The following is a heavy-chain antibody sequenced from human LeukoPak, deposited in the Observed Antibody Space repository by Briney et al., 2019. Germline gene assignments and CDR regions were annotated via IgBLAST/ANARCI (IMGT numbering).Heavy chain of an antibody. V-gene: IGHV3-23*01. CDR2: ISGSGGST. CDR3: AKALIVRPLFDY. J-gene: IGHJ4*02. D-gene: IGHD3-16*02. CDR1: GFTFSSYG. Sequence: GGSLRLSCAASGFTFSSYGMSWVRQAPGKGLEWVSAISGSGGSTYYADSVKGRFTISRDNSKNTLYLQMNSLRAEDTAVYYCAKALIVRPLFDYWGQGTLVTVSS.